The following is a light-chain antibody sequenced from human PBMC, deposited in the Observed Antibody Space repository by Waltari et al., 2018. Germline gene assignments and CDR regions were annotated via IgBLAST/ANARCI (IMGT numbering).Light chain of an antibody. CDR2: RNT. V-gene: IGLV1-47*01. CDR3: ATWDDTVGGPV. J-gene: IGLJ2*01. CDR1: RANIGGRY. Sequence: QSVLTQPPSESGTPGQRVIISCSGSRANIGGRYVYWYQHLPGAAPKLLINRNTQRPPGVPGRFSCSKSGTSACLAISGLRSEDEGDYFCATWDDTVGGPVFGGGTKLTVL.